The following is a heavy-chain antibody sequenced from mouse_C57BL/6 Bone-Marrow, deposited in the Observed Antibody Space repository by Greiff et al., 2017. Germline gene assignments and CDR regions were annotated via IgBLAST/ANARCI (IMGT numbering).Heavy chain of an antibody. Sequence: EVNVVESGGDLVKPGGSLKLSCAASGFTFSSYGMSWVRQTPDKRLEWVATISSGGSYTYYPDSVKGRFTISRDNAKNTLYLQMSSLKSEDTAMYYCASNYYGSSYDYWGQGTTLTVSS. V-gene: IGHV5-6*01. D-gene: IGHD1-1*01. J-gene: IGHJ2*01. CDR3: ASNYYGSSYDY. CDR2: ISSGGSYT. CDR1: GFTFSSYG.